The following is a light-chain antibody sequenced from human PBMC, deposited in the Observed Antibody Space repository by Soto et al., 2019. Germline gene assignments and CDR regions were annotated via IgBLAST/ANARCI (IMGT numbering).Light chain of an antibody. CDR1: QSISSW. V-gene: IGKV1-5*03. Sequence: DIQMTQSPSTLSASVGDRVTITCRASQSISSWLAWYQQKPGKAPKILIYNASSLESGVPSRFSGSGSGTDFTLTISSLQPDDFATYYCQQYHTWWTFGQGTKVEI. J-gene: IGKJ1*01. CDR3: QQYHTWWT. CDR2: NAS.